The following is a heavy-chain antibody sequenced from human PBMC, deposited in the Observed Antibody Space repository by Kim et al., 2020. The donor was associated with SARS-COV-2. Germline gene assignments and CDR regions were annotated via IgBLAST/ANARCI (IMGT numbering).Heavy chain of an antibody. V-gene: IGHV5-10-1*01. CDR1: GYTFTNNW. J-gene: IGHJ4*02. Sequence: GESLKISCKGSGYTFTNNWITWVRQMPGTGLEWIGRIDPSDSSPIYSPSFLGHVTFSADKSINTAYLQWSSLKASDTAMYYCVRGHGWVDYWGQGTLLTVSS. CDR3: VRGHGWVDY. CDR2: IDPSDSSP.